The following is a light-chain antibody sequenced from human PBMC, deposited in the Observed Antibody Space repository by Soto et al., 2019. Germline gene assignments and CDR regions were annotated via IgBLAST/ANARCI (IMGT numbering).Light chain of an antibody. Sequence: DMVMTQSPATLSVSPGERATLSCRASQSVSSNLAWYQQKPGQAPRLLIYGASTRATGIPARFSGSGSGTEFTLTISSLQSEDFAVYYCQQYNDWPLTFGGGTKVEIK. CDR3: QQYNDWPLT. J-gene: IGKJ4*01. CDR1: QSVSSN. CDR2: GAS. V-gene: IGKV3-15*01.